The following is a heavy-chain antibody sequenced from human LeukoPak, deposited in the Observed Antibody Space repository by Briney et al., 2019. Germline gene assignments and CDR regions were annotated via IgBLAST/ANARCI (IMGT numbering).Heavy chain of an antibody. Sequence: PGESLKISCKGSGYSFTSYWISWVRQMPGKGLEWMGRIDPSDSYTNYSPSFQGHVTISADKSISTAYLQWSSLKASDPAMYYCARHRAAADPFDYWGQGTLVTVSS. D-gene: IGHD6-13*01. CDR1: GYSFTSYW. V-gene: IGHV5-10-1*01. J-gene: IGHJ4*02. CDR2: IDPSDSYT. CDR3: ARHRAAADPFDY.